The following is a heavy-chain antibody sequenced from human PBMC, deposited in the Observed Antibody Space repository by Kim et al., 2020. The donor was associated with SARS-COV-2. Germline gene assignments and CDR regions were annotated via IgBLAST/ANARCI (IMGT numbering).Heavy chain of an antibody. V-gene: IGHV4-34*01. D-gene: IGHD2-21*02. CDR2: INHSGST. Sequence: SETLSLTCAVYGGSFSGYYWSWIRQPPGKGLEWIGEINHSGSTNYNPSLKSRVTISVDTSKNQFSLKLSSVTAADTAVYYCARGKHIVVVTTTPFLYWGQGTLVTVSS. CDR3: ARGKHIVVVTTTPFLY. CDR1: GGSFSGYY. J-gene: IGHJ4*02.